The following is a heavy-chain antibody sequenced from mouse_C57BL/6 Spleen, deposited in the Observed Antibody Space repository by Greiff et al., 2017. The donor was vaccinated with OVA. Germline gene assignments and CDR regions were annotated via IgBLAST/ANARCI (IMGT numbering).Heavy chain of an antibody. J-gene: IGHJ4*01. Sequence: QVQLQQPGAELVQPGASVKMSCKASGYTFTSYWITWVKQRPGQGLEWIGDIYPGSGSTNYNEKFKSKATLTVDTSSSTAYMQLSSLTSEDSAVYYCAREGGSRDAMDYWGQGTSVTVSS. CDR2: IYPGSGST. CDR3: AREGGSRDAMDY. D-gene: IGHD6-1*01. CDR1: GYTFTSYW. V-gene: IGHV1-55*01.